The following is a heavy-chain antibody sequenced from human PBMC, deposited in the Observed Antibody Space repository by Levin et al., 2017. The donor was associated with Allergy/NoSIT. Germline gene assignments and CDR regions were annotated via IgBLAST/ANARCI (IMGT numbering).Heavy chain of an antibody. CDR1: GGSFSGYY. CDR2: INHSGST. J-gene: IGHJ4*02. D-gene: IGHD3-16*01. CDR3: ARGPVMERTFDY. Sequence: GSLRLSCAVYGGSFSGYYWSWIRQPPGKGLEWIGEINHSGSTNYNPSLKSRVTISVDTSKNQFSLKLSSVTAADTAVYYCARGPVMERTFDYWGQGTLVTVSS. V-gene: IGHV4-34*01.